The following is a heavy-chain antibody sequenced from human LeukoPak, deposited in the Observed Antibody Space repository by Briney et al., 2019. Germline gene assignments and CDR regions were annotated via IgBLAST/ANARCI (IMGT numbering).Heavy chain of an antibody. J-gene: IGHJ3*02. D-gene: IGHD3-22*01. V-gene: IGHV3-53*01. Sequence: GGSLRLSCAASGFDVSSHHMVWVRQAPGKGLEWVSVTYTRGNSYYTDSVKGRFIISRDTSKNTMDLQMNSLRPADSALYFCARGGRGSAAVVAPRSFDIWGQGTMVAVSS. CDR2: TYTRGNS. CDR1: GFDVSSHH. CDR3: ARGGRGSAAVVAPRSFDI.